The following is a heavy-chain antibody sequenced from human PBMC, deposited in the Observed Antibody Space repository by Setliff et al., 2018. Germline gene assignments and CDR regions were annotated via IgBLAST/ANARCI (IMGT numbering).Heavy chain of an antibody. V-gene: IGHV3-23*01. CDR2: ISGRGDST. D-gene: IGHD3-3*01. Sequence: GGSLRLSCAASGFTFSSYDMHWVRQATGKGLEWVSAISGRGDSTFYEDAVKGRFTISRDDSKNTLHLQMNSLRAEDTAIYYCPRYYNFWSGSAHYYYCGMDVWGQGTTVTVSS. CDR3: PRYYNFWSGSAHYYYCGMDV. CDR1: GFTFSSYD. J-gene: IGHJ6*02.